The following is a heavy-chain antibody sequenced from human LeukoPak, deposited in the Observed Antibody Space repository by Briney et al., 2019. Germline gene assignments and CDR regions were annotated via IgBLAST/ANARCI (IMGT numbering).Heavy chain of an antibody. V-gene: IGHV3-74*01. J-gene: IGHJ4*02. CDR1: GFTFSRFW. Sequence: GGSLRLSCAASGFTFSRFWMHWVRQAPGKGLVWVSRINGDGSSTNYADSVKGRFTIFRDNAKSTLYLQMNSLRAEDTAVYYCAAYYYDPHYWGQGTLVTVSS. D-gene: IGHD3-22*01. CDR2: INGDGSST. CDR3: AAYYYDPHY.